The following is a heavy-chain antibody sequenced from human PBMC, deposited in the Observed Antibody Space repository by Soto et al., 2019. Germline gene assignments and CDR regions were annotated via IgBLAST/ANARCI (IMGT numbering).Heavy chain of an antibody. V-gene: IGHV3-30*18. CDR2: ISYDGSNK. D-gene: IGHD6-6*01. Sequence: QVQLVESGGGVVQPGRSLRLSCAASGFTFSSYGMHWVRQAPGQGLEWVAVISYDGSNKYYADSVKGRFTISRDNSKNTLYLQMNSLRAEDTAVYYCAKFVEGGMDVWGQGTTVTVSS. CDR3: AKFVEGGMDV. CDR1: GFTFSSYG. J-gene: IGHJ6*02.